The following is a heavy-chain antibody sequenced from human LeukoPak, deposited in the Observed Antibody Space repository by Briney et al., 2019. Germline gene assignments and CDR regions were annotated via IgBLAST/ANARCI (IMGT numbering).Heavy chain of an antibody. J-gene: IGHJ3*02. V-gene: IGHV3-7*01. D-gene: IGHD2-2*02. Sequence: PGGSLRLSCVASGFTFSSYWMGWVRQAPGKGLEWVANIKQDGTEKYYEDSVKGRFTISRDNAKNSLYLQMNSLRAEDTAVYYCARDEADIVVKPAAIVYAFDIWGQGTMVTVSS. CDR1: GFTFSSYW. CDR3: ARDEADIVVKPAAIVYAFDI. CDR2: IKQDGTEK.